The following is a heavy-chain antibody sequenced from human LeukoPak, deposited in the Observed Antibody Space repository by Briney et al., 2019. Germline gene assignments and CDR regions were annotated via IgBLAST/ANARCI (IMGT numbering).Heavy chain of an antibody. CDR3: ARAPYYYDSSGYWGVHAFDI. D-gene: IGHD3-22*01. V-gene: IGHV1-69*04. CDR1: GCTFINYA. J-gene: IGHJ3*02. CDR2: IIPMLGIA. Sequence: SVKVSCKASGCTFINYAISWVRQAAGQGGEWMGRIIPMLGIANYAQKCQGRVTITEEKARSTACMEMSRLRSEETAVYYCARAPYYYDSSGYWGVHAFDIWGQGTMVTVSS.